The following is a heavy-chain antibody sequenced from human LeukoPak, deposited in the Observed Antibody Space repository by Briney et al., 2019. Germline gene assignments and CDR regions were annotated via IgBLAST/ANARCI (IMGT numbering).Heavy chain of an antibody. J-gene: IGHJ4*02. V-gene: IGHV3-20*04. CDR3: ARGAYSSGWYGSFDY. D-gene: IGHD6-19*01. CDR1: GFTFDDYG. Sequence: PGGSLRLSCAASGFTFDDYGMSWVRQAPGKGLEWVSGINWNGGSKGYADSVKGRFTISRDNAKNSLYLQMNSLRAEDTALYYCARGAYSSGWYGSFDYWGQGTPVTISS. CDR2: INWNGGSK.